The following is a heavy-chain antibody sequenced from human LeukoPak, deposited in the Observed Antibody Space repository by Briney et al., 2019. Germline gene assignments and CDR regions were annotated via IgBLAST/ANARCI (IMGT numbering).Heavy chain of an antibody. CDR3: ARLREIPVFGVVTKSTSYFDY. Sequence: QPGGSLRLSCAASGFTFGSYGMSWVRQAPGKGLEWVANIKQDGSEKYYVDSVKGRFTISRDNAKNSLYLQMNSLRAEDTAVYYCARLREIPVFGVVTKSTSYFDYWGQGTLVTVSS. V-gene: IGHV3-7*01. J-gene: IGHJ4*02. CDR1: GFTFGSYG. D-gene: IGHD3-3*01. CDR2: IKQDGSEK.